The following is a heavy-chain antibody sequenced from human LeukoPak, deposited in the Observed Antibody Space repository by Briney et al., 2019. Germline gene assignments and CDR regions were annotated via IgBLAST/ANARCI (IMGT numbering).Heavy chain of an antibody. CDR1: AFTVSSNY. D-gene: IGHD1-26*01. CDR2: IYGGGST. CDR3: ARDHSGSYQRAFDI. J-gene: IGHJ3*02. V-gene: IGHV3-66*02. Sequence: GGSLRLPCAVSAFTVSSNYVSWVRQAPGKGLEWVSVIYGGGSTNYADPVKGRFTISRDNSKNTLYLQMNSLRAEDTAVYYCARDHSGSYQRAFDIWGQGTMVTVSS.